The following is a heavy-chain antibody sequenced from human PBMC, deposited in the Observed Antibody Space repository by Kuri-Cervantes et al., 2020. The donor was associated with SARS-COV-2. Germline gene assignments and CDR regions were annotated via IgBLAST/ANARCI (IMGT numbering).Heavy chain of an antibody. CDR2: INPGIGDT. CDR3: ASPVLSSGWCPPSY. D-gene: IGHD6-19*01. CDR1: GYTFTNYY. J-gene: IGHJ4*02. Sequence: ASVKVSCKASGYTFTNYYLNWVRQAPGQGLEWLGWINPGIGDTKYAQKFQGRVTMTRDTSISTAYMELSGLTSDDTAVYYCASPVLSSGWCPPSYWGQGTLVTVSS. V-gene: IGHV1-2*02.